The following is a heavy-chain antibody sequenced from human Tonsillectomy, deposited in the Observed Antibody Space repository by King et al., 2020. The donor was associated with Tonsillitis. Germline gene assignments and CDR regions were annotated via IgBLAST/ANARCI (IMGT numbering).Heavy chain of an antibody. CDR3: GARVRITLVRVITSAPDY. Sequence: QLQESGPGLVKPSETLSLTCTVSGGSISSDTYYWGWIRQPPGKGLEWIGSIYYGGNTYYDTSLKSRVTLSLDTAKNQFSLKLSSITAADTAVYYCGARVRITLVRVITSAPDYWGQGTLVTVSS. D-gene: IGHD3-10*01. CDR1: GGSISSDTYY. V-gene: IGHV4-39*01. J-gene: IGHJ4*02. CDR2: IYYGGNT.